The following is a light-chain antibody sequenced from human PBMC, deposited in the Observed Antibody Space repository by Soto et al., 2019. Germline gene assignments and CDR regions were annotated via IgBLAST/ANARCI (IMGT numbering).Light chain of an antibody. CDR1: QXVSSSY. Sequence: EIVLTQSPGTXXLSPGERATXXXXASQXVSSSYLAWYQQKPGQAPRLLIYGASSRATGIPDRFSGSGSGTDFTLTISRLEPEDFAVYYCQQYGSSRFTFGQGTRLEIK. J-gene: IGKJ5*01. CDR3: QQYGSSRFT. V-gene: IGKV3-20*01. CDR2: GAS.